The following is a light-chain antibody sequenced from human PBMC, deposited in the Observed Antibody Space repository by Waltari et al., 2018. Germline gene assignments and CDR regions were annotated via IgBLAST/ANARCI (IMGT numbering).Light chain of an antibody. CDR1: TDDY. J-gene: IGLJ1*01. Sequence: QSALTQPRSVSGSPGQSVTISCTGTTDDYVCWYQHHPAKAPKLIIYDVIKRPSGVPDRFSASKSGNTASLTISGLQDDDEADYYCCSSGGIYVFGTGTKVTVL. CDR3: CSSGGIYV. CDR2: DVI. V-gene: IGLV2-11*01.